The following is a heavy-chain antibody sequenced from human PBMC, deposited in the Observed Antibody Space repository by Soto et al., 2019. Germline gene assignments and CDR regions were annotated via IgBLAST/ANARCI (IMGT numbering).Heavy chain of an antibody. CDR1: GGSFTDHY. V-gene: IGHV4-34*01. D-gene: IGHD6-13*01. J-gene: IGHJ4*02. Sequence: SETLSLPCAVNGGSFTDHYWSWVRQPPGKGLEWIGEIKDGGSTNYSPSLRSRVTISADTSKKQFSLKVTAVTAADTAVYYCTRHEGGAAADRPLDYWGQGTLVTVSS. CDR2: IKDGGST. CDR3: TRHEGGAAADRPLDY.